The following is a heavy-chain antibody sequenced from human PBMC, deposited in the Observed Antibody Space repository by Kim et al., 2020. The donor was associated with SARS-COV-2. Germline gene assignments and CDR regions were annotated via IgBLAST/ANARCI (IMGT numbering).Heavy chain of an antibody. V-gene: IGHV1-69*13. CDR2: IIPIFGTA. CDR3: ARELDTAMDDYYYGMDV. J-gene: IGHJ6*02. CDR1: GGTFSSYA. D-gene: IGHD5-18*01. Sequence: SVKVSCKASGGTFSSYAISWVRQAPGQGLEWMGGIIPIFGTANYAQKFQGRVTMTADESTSTAYMELSSLRSEDTAVYYCARELDTAMDDYYYGMDVWVQGTTVTVSS.